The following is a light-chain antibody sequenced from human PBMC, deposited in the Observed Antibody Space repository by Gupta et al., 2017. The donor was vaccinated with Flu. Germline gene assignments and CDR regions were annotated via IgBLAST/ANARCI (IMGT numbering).Light chain of an antibody. V-gene: IGLV7-43*01. Sequence: QTVVTQEPSLTVSPGGTVTLTCASSAGAVISDYYPNWFQQKAGQAPRALIYKTDNKHSWTPARFSGSLLGGKAALTLSGAQPEDEADYYCLIMYGNAWVFGGGTKLTV. CDR2: KTD. CDR3: LIMYGNAWV. CDR1: AGAVISDYY. J-gene: IGLJ3*02.